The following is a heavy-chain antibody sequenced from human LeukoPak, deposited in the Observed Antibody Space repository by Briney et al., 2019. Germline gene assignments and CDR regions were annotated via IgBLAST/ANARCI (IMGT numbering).Heavy chain of an antibody. J-gene: IGHJ5*02. D-gene: IGHD2-2*01. CDR3: ARPGYCSSTSCYSLDP. CDR2: INPNSGGT. V-gene: IGHV1-2*02. CDR1: GYSFTGQD. Sequence: GASVKVSCKASGYSFTGQDMHWVRQAPGQGLEWMGWINPNSGGTNYAQRFQGRVTMTRDTSISTAYMELSRLRSDDTAVYYCARPGYCSSTSCYSLDPWGQGTLVTVSS.